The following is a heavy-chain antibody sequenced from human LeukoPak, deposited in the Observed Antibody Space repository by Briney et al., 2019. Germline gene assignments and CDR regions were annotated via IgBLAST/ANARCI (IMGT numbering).Heavy chain of an antibody. CDR2: IYYSGST. CDR1: GGSISSYY. J-gene: IGHJ4*02. CDR3: AREGQRELRQTFDY. D-gene: IGHD1-26*01. Sequence: SETLSLTCTVSGGSISSYYWSWIRQPPGKGLEWIGYIYYSGSTNYNPSLKSRVTISVDTSKSQFSLKLSSVTAADTAVYYCAREGQRELRQTFDYWGQGTLVTVSS. V-gene: IGHV4-59*01.